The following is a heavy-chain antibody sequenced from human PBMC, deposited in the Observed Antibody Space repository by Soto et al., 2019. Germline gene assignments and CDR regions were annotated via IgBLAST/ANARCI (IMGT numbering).Heavy chain of an antibody. J-gene: IGHJ4*02. V-gene: IGHV2-5*01. CDR2: IYWNDDK. Sequence: QITLKESGPTLVKPTQTLTLTCTFSGFSLSTSGVGVGWIRQPPGKALEWLALIYWNDDKRYSPSLKSRLTVTKDSSKTQVVLTMTILDPVDSATYYCTHKSSSWNGGHIDYWGQGTLVTVSS. CDR1: GFSLSTSGVG. D-gene: IGHD1-1*01. CDR3: THKSSSWNGGHIDY.